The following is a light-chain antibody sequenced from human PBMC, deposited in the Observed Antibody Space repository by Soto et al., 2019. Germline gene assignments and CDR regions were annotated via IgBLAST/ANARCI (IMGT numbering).Light chain of an antibody. CDR2: HVS. CDR1: SNDVGGYNY. CDR3: SSYASTSTDV. Sequence: QYALTQPASVSGSPGQSNTISCTGTSNDVGGYNYVSWYQQYPGKAPKLMIYHVSNRPSGVSNRFSGSKSGNSASLTISGLQAEDEADYYCSSYASTSTDVFGTGTKVTVL. J-gene: IGLJ1*01. V-gene: IGLV2-14*01.